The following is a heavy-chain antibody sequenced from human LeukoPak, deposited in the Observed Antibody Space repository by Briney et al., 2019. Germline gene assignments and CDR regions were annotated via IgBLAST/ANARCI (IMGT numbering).Heavy chain of an antibody. D-gene: IGHD3-9*01. V-gene: IGHV3-21*01. J-gene: IGHJ4*02. CDR3: AREYYDILTGYYSGFDY. CDR1: GFTFSSYS. CDR2: ISSSSSYI. Sequence: GGSLRLSCAASGFTFSSYSMNWVRQAPGKGLEWDSSISSSSSYIYYADSVKGRFTISRDNAKNSLYLQMNSLRAEDTAVYYCAREYYDILTGYYSGFDYWGQGTLVTVSS.